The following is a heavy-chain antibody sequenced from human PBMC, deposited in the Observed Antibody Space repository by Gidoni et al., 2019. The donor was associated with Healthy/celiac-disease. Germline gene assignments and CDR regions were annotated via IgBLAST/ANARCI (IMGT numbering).Heavy chain of an antibody. Sequence: VQLVVSGGGVVPPGRSLRLSWSASGFTFSSYAMHWVSQAPGKGLEWVAVISYYGSKKYYADSVKGRFTISRDNSKNTLYLQMNSLRAEDTAVYYCARDVSNYWFDPWGQGTLVTVSS. D-gene: IGHD4-4*01. CDR2: ISYYGSKK. CDR3: ARDVSNYWFDP. V-gene: IGHV3-30*01. CDR1: GFTFSSYA. J-gene: IGHJ5*02.